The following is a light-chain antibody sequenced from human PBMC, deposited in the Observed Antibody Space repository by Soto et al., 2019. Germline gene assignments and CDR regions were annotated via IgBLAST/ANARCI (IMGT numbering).Light chain of an antibody. CDR1: QRLLLRDGKTY. J-gene: IGKJ5*01. V-gene: IGKV2D-29*01. CDR2: EVY. CDR3: LQSVQLPIT. Sequence: DVVMTQTPLSLSLTPGQRPSISCESTQRLLLRDGKTYLYWYLQKSGQPQQLLIYEVYNRFSGVQDRFSGSGSGTDFTLKIRRVEAEDVGVYYCLQSVQLPITFGQGTRLEIK.